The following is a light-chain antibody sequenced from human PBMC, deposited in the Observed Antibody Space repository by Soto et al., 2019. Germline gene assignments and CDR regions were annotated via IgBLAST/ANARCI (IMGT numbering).Light chain of an antibody. V-gene: IGKV1-5*03. CDR2: KAS. CDR3: QQYNSYSPST. Sequence: DVQMTQSPSTLPASVGDRVTITCRASQNIDNWLAWYQQKLGKAPKLLIYKASSLETGVPSRFSGSGSGTEFTLTISSLQPDDFATYYCQQYNSYSPSTFGQGTKVDIK. J-gene: IGKJ1*01. CDR1: QNIDNW.